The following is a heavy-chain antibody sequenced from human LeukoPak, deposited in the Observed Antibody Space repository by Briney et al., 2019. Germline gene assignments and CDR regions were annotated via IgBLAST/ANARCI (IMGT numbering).Heavy chain of an antibody. CDR2: IIPILGIA. V-gene: IGHV1-69*02. D-gene: IGHD2-15*01. J-gene: IGHJ3*02. Sequence: SVKVSCKASGGTFSSYTISWVRQAPGQGLEWMGRIIPILGIANYAQKFQGRVTITVDKSTSTAYMELSSLRSEDTAVYYCARANGGRDAFDIWGQGTMVTVSS. CDR3: ARANGGRDAFDI. CDR1: GGTFSSYT.